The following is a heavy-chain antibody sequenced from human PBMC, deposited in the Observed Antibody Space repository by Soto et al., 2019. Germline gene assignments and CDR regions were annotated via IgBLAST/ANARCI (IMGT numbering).Heavy chain of an antibody. Sequence: QMQLQESGPGLVKPSQTLSLICSVSGGSISRPGYYWAWIRQHPARGLEWIGSISYSGNSNHNPSLRSLLILSVDTSQNCFSLRLTSVTAADPAVYYCARLRRDGSGFPDLWGQGARVTVSS. D-gene: IGHD3-22*01. J-gene: IGHJ5*02. CDR3: ARLRRDGSGFPDL. V-gene: IGHV4-31*01. CDR1: GGSISRPGYY. CDR2: ISYSGNS.